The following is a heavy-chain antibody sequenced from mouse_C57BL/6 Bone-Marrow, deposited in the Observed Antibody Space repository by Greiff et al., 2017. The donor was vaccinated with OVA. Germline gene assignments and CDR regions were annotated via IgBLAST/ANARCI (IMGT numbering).Heavy chain of an antibody. CDR1: GFSLTSYA. CDR2: IWTGGGT. CDR3: AGNGIYDGSNPHWYFDV. J-gene: IGHJ1*03. D-gene: IGHD1-1*01. Sequence: VKVVESGPGLVAPSQSLSITCTVSGFSLTSYAISWVRQPPGKGLEWLGVIWTGGGTNYNSALKSRLSISIDNSKSQVFLKRNSLQTEDTARYDCAGNGIYDGSNPHWYFDVWGTGTTVTVSS. V-gene: IGHV2-9-1*01.